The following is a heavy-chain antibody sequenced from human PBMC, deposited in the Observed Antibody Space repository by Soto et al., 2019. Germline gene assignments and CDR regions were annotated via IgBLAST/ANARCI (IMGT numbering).Heavy chain of an antibody. CDR1: GFTFISYG. Sequence: SLRLSFAASGFTFISYGIHWVRQGPGNGLEWVAVIWYDGSNKYYADSVKGRFTISRDNSKNTLYLQMNSLRAEDTAVYYCARDQADSSGSVPYYYYGMDVWGQGTTVTGSS. D-gene: IGHD3-22*01. V-gene: IGHV3-33*01. J-gene: IGHJ6*02. CDR3: ARDQADSSGSVPYYYYGMDV. CDR2: IWYDGSNK.